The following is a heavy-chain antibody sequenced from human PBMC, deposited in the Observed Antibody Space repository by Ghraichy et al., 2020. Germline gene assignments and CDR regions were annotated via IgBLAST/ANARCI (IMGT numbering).Heavy chain of an antibody. V-gene: IGHV1-18*01. CDR2: ISAYNGNT. Sequence: ASVKVSCKASGYTFTSYGISWVRQAPGQGLEWMGWISAYNGNTNYAQKLQGRVTMTTDTSTSTAYMELRSLRSDDTAVYYCARVVTMIVVGGGMDVWGQGTTVTVSS. CDR3: ARVVTMIVVGGGMDV. D-gene: IGHD3-22*01. CDR1: GYTFTSYG. J-gene: IGHJ6*02.